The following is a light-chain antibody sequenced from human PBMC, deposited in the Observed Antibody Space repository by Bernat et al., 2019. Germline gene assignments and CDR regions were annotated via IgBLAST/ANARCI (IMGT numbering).Light chain of an antibody. CDR1: QRPVHNNGNTY. CDR2: MVS. Sequence: DVVMTQSPLSLPVTLGQPASISCRSSQRPVHNNGNTYLNWFHQRPGQSPRRLIYMVSKRDSGVPDRFSGSGLGTDFTLRISRVEAEDVGVYYCMQGAYWPYTFGQGTKLEIK. V-gene: IGKV2-30*02. CDR3: MQGAYWPYT. J-gene: IGKJ2*01.